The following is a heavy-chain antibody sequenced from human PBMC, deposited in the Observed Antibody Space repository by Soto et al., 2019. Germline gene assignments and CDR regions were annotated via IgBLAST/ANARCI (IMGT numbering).Heavy chain of an antibody. CDR1: GYTFTSYA. CDR3: AREADIVVVVAATDDAFDI. Sequence: ASVKVSCKASGYTFTSYAMRWVRQAPGQRLEWMGWINAGNGNTKYSQKFQGRVTITRDTSASTAYMELSSLRSEDTAVYYCAREADIVVVVAATDDAFDIWGEGTMVTV. V-gene: IGHV1-3*01. D-gene: IGHD2-15*01. CDR2: INAGNGNT. J-gene: IGHJ3*02.